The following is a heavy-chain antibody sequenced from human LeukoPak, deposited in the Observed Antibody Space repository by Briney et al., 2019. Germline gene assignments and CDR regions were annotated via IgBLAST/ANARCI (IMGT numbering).Heavy chain of an antibody. J-gene: IGHJ3*02. D-gene: IGHD6-19*01. V-gene: IGHV3-9*03. CDR2: ISWNSGRI. CDR1: GFIFDDYA. CDR3: AKDISRVAVTGNAFDI. Sequence: PGGSLRLSCAASGFIFDDYAMHWVRQAPGKGLEWVSGISWNSGRIAYADSVKGRFTISRDNAKNSLYLQMNSLRAEDMALYYCAKDISRVAVTGNAFDIWGQGTMVTVSS.